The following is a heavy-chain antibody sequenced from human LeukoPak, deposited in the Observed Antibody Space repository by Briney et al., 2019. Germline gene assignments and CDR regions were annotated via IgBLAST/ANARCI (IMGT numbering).Heavy chain of an antibody. Sequence: GASLILSCAASGFTFSSYWMHWVRQAPGQGLVWDSRINSDGSSTSYADSVKGRFTISRDNAKNTLYLQMNSLRAEDTAVYYCARDRAVADAFDIWGQGTMVTVSS. CDR1: GFTFSSYW. CDR3: ARDRAVADAFDI. D-gene: IGHD6-19*01. CDR2: INSDGSST. V-gene: IGHV3-74*01. J-gene: IGHJ3*02.